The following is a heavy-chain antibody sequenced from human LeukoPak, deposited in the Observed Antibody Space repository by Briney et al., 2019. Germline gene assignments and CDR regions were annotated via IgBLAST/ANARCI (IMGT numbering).Heavy chain of an antibody. J-gene: IGHJ6*03. Sequence: AETLSLTCAVYGGSFSGYYWTWIRQTPEKGLEWIGEMNPSGSTNYNPSLKSRVTISVDTSKNQFSLELSSVTAADTAVYYCARGRQDVTMIVVVMTAVSYYLDVWGKGTTVTVS. D-gene: IGHD3-22*01. V-gene: IGHV4-34*01. CDR3: ARGRQDVTMIVVVMTAVSYYLDV. CDR1: GGSFSGYY. CDR2: MNPSGST.